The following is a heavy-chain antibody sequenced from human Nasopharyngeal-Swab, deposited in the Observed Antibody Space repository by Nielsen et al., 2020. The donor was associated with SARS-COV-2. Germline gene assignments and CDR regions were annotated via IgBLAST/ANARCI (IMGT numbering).Heavy chain of an antibody. CDR1: GFTFSSYS. CDR3: ARDPGRWVRGVYY. J-gene: IGHJ4*02. Sequence: GGSLRLSCAASGFTFSSYSMNWVRQAPGKGLEWVSSISSSISYIYYADSVKGRFTISRDNAKNSLYLQMNSLRAEDTAVYYCARDPGRWVRGVYYWGQGTLVTV. V-gene: IGHV3-21*01. D-gene: IGHD3-10*01. CDR2: ISSSISYI.